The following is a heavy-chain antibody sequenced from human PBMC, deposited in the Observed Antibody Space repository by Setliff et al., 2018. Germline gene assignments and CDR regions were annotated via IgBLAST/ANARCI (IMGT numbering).Heavy chain of an antibody. J-gene: IGHJ5*02. CDR2: IYWNDDK. Sequence: SGPTLVNPTPTLTLTCTFSGFSLTTTGVAVGWICQPPGKALEWLALIYWNDDKRYSPSLKSRLTITKDTSKNQVVLTMTNMDPVDTATYYCAHRGWGPYGDYDANWFDPWGQGTLVTVSS. CDR1: GFSLTTTGVA. V-gene: IGHV2-5*01. D-gene: IGHD4-17*01. CDR3: AHRGWGPYGDYDANWFDP.